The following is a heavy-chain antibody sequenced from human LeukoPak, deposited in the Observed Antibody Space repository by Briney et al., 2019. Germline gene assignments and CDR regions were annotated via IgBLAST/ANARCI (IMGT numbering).Heavy chain of an antibody. Sequence: AGGSLRLSCAASGFTFSSYAMSWVRQAPGKGLEWVSAISGSGGSTYYADSVKGRFTISRDNSKNTLYVQMNSLRAKDTAVYYCAKAFYDSSGYSCLDYWGQGTLVTASS. D-gene: IGHD3-22*01. CDR2: ISGSGGST. V-gene: IGHV3-23*01. CDR3: AKAFYDSSGYSCLDY. J-gene: IGHJ4*02. CDR1: GFTFSSYA.